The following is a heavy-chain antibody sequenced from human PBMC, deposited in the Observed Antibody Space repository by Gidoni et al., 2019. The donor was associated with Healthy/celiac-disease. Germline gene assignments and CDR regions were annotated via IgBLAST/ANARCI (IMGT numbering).Heavy chain of an antibody. CDR3: AIDRLMYSSSWVQH. J-gene: IGHJ1*01. CDR1: GFTFSSYG. D-gene: IGHD6-13*01. CDR2: ICYDGSNK. V-gene: IGHV3-33*01. Sequence: QVQLVESGGGVVQPGRSLRLSCAASGFTFSSYGLHWVRQAPGKGLEWVAVICYDGSNKSYADSVKGRFTISRDNSKNTLYLQMNSLRAEDTAVYYCAIDRLMYSSSWVQHWGQGTLVTVSS.